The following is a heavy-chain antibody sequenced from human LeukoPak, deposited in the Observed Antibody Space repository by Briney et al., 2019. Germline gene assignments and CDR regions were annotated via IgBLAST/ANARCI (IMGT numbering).Heavy chain of an antibody. J-gene: IGHJ6*03. CDR2: IYTSGST. CDR1: GGSISSYY. CDR3: ARATESRDYANYYYYYMDV. D-gene: IGHD4-17*01. V-gene: IGHV4-4*07. Sequence: PSETLSLTCTVSGGSISSYYWSWIRQPAGKGLEWIGRIYTSGSTNYNPSLKSRVTMSVDTSKNQFSLKLGSVTAADTAVYYCARATESRDYANYYYYYMDVWGKGTTVTISS.